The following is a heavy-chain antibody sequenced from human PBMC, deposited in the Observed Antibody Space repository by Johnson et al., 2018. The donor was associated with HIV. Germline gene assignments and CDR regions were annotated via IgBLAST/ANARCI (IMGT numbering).Heavy chain of an antibody. CDR1: GFTFSSYA. Sequence: VQLVESGGGVVQPGRSLRLSCAASGFTFSSYAMHWVRQAPGKGLEWVAVISFAGNTKYYVDSVKGRFTISRENSKNTLYMQMNSLRAEDTAVYYCAKDGLWMAFDIWGQGTMVTVSS. D-gene: IGHD3-3*01. CDR3: AKDGLWMAFDI. CDR2: ISFAGNTK. J-gene: IGHJ3*02. V-gene: IGHV3-30*04.